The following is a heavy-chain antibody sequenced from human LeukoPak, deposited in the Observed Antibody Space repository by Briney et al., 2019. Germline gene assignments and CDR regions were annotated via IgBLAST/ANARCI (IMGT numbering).Heavy chain of an antibody. CDR3: ARDNRYSGSIPFDP. CDR2: IYHSGST. Sequence: PSQTLSLTCTVSGGSISSGGYYWSWIRQPPGKGLEWIGYIYHSGSTYYNPSLKSRVTISVDRSKNQFSLKLSSVTAADTAVYYCARDNRYSGSIPFDPWGQGTLVTVSS. D-gene: IGHD1-26*01. V-gene: IGHV4-30-2*01. J-gene: IGHJ5*02. CDR1: GGSISSGGYY.